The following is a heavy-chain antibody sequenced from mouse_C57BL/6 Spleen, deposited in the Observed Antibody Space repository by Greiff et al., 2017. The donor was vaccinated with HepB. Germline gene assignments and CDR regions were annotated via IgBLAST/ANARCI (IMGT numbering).Heavy chain of an antibody. CDR3: TRAPYGSSRYFDV. J-gene: IGHJ1*03. CDR2: ISSGGDYI. V-gene: IGHV5-9-1*02. D-gene: IGHD1-1*01. Sequence: EVKLEESGAGLVKPGGSLKLSCAASGFTFSSYAMSWVRQTPEKRLEWVAYISSGGDYIYYADTVKGRFTISRDNARNTLYLQMSSLKSEDTAMYYCTRAPYGSSRYFDVWGTGTTVTVSS. CDR1: GFTFSSYA.